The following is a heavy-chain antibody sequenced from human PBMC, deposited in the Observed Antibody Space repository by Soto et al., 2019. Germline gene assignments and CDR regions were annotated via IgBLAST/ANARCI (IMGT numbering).Heavy chain of an antibody. CDR1: GGTFSSYA. J-gene: IGHJ4*02. CDR3: ATVPRGYSGYDSYYFDY. Sequence: GASVKVSCKASGGTFSSYAISWVRQAPGQGLEWMGGIIPIFGTANYAQKFQGRVTITADESTSTAYMELSSLRSEDTAVYYCATVPRGYSGYDSYYFDYWGQGTLVTVSS. D-gene: IGHD5-12*01. CDR2: IIPIFGTA. V-gene: IGHV1-69*13.